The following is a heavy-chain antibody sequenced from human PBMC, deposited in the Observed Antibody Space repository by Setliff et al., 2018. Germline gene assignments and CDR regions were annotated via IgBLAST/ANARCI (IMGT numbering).Heavy chain of an antibody. CDR1: GGSISPYF. CDR2: IYHNGNT. V-gene: IGHV4-59*01. D-gene: IGHD5-18*01. Sequence: SETLSLTCTVSGGSISPYFWSWIRQSPGKGLERIGYIYHNGNTNFNPSLKTRVTMSVDTSKNQFALNLGSVTAADSAVYYCARDRTAYSYGLDVWGQGTTVTVSS. J-gene: IGHJ6*02. CDR3: ARDRTAYSYGLDV.